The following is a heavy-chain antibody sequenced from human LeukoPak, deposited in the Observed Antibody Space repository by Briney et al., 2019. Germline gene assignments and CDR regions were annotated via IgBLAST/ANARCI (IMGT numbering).Heavy chain of an antibody. V-gene: IGHV1-8*01. J-gene: IGHJ6*03. CDR3: ARGTTVGGPVLRYFDWFPYYYYYMDV. CDR2: MNPNSGNT. Sequence: GASVKVSCKASGYTFTSYDINWVRQATGQGLEWMGWMNPNSGNTGYAQKFQGRVTMTRNTSISTAYMELSSLRSEDTAVYYCARGTTVGGPVLRYFDWFPYYYYYMDVWGKGTTVTISS. CDR1: GYTFTSYD. D-gene: IGHD3-9*01.